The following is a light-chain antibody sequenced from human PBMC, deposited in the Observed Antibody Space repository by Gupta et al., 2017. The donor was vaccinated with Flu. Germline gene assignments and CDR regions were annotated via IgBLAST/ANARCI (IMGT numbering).Light chain of an antibody. Sequence: ERASLSCRASQSVGSSLAWYQQKPGQPPRLLIYGASTRASGISARFSGSGSGTEFTLTISSLQSEDIAVYYCQQYNNWSPLTFGGGTNVEIK. CDR2: GAS. J-gene: IGKJ4*01. CDR1: QSVGSS. V-gene: IGKV3-15*01. CDR3: QQYNNWSPLT.